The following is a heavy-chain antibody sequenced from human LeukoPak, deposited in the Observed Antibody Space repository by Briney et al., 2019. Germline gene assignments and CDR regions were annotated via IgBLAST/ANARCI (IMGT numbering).Heavy chain of an antibody. V-gene: IGHV3-23*01. J-gene: IGHJ6*03. CDR2: ISGSGGST. CDR1: GFTFSSYA. Sequence: GGSPRLSCAASGFTFSSYAMSWVRQAPGKGLEWVSAISGSGGSTYYADSVKGRFTISRDNSKNTLYLQMNSLRAEDTAVYYCARGARILGLELPSYYYYYMDVWGKGTTVTVSS. D-gene: IGHD1-7*01. CDR3: ARGARILGLELPSYYYYYMDV.